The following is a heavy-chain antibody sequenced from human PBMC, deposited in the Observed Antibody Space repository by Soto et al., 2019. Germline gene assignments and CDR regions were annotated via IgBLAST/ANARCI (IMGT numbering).Heavy chain of an antibody. V-gene: IGHV3-9*01. CDR3: AKDSGVGESTVTNNWFDP. D-gene: IGHD4-17*01. Sequence: EVQLVESGGGLVQPGRSLRLSCAASGFTFDDYAMHWVRQAPGKGLEWVSGISWNSGSIGYADSVKGRFTISRDNAKNSLYLQMNSLRAEDTALYYCAKDSGVGESTVTNNWFDPWGQGTLVTVSS. CDR2: ISWNSGSI. CDR1: GFTFDDYA. J-gene: IGHJ5*02.